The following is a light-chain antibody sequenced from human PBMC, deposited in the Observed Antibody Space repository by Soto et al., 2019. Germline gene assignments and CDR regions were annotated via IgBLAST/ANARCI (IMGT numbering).Light chain of an antibody. CDR3: QQYNSYPGT. CDR2: DAS. J-gene: IGKJ1*01. V-gene: IGKV1-5*01. Sequence: DIQMTQSPSTLSASVGDRFTITCRASQSISSWLAWYQQKPGKAPKLLIYDASSLESGVPSRFSGSGSGTEFTLTISSLQPDDFATYYCQQYNSYPGTFGQGTRWIS. CDR1: QSISSW.